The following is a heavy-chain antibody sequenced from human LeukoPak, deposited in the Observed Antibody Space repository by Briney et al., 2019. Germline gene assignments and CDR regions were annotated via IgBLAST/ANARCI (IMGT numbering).Heavy chain of an antibody. D-gene: IGHD1/OR15-1a*01. V-gene: IGHV3-21*01. CDR1: GFTFSSYS. CDR2: ISSGSRYI. CDR3: AKTPETITSLHHYYFYMDG. J-gene: IGHJ6*03. Sequence: AGSLTLSCAASGFTFSSYSMNWVRPAPGKGREWVSSISSGSRYIYYTDSVKGRFTISRDNAKNSLYLQKNNLRAEDTAVHYCAKTPETITSLHHYYFYMDGWGKGTTVTVSS.